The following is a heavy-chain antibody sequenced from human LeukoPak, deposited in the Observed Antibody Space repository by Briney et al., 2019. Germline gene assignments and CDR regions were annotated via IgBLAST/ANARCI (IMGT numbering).Heavy chain of an antibody. V-gene: IGHV1-46*01. CDR3: ARADYSSSAGTYYYYGMDV. Sequence: ASVTVSFKASGYTFTNYYIHWVRQAPGQGPEWMGIINPSGGSTSYAQKFQGRVTMTRDTSTSTVYMELSSLRSEDTAVYYCARADYSSSAGTYYYYGMDVWGQGTTVTVSS. CDR2: INPSGGST. J-gene: IGHJ6*02. CDR1: GYTFTNYY. D-gene: IGHD6-6*01.